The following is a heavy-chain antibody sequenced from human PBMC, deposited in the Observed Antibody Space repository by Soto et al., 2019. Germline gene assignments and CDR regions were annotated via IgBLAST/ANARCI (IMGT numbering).Heavy chain of an antibody. D-gene: IGHD4-17*01. J-gene: IGHJ4*02. CDR3: AKRAYGDYGPIDY. V-gene: IGHV3-23*01. Sequence: GGSLRLSCAASGFTFSACLMSWVRQSPGKGLEWVSTISPSGNSAYYDDSVKGRFTISRDNSKNTLSLQMNSLRADDTAVYYCAKRAYGDYGPIDYWGQGTLVTVSS. CDR1: GFTFSACL. CDR2: ISPSGNSA.